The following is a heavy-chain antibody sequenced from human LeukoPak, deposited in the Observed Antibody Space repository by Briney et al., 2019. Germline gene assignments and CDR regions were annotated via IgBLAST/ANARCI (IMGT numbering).Heavy chain of an antibody. CDR1: GYTFTSYG. J-gene: IGHJ4*02. Sequence: ASVKVSCKASGYTFTSYGISWVRQAPGQGLEWMGWISAYNGNTNYAQKLQGRVTMTTDTSTSTAYMEMRSLRSDDTAVYYCARSDGIVVVTEFDYWGQGTLVTVSS. D-gene: IGHD3-22*01. CDR3: ARSDGIVVVTEFDY. CDR2: ISAYNGNT. V-gene: IGHV1-18*01.